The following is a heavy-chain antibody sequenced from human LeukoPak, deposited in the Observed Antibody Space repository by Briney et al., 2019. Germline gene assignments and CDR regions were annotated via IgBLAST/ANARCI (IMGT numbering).Heavy chain of an antibody. Sequence: ASVKVSCKASGYTFTNNFMHWVRQAPGQGLEWMGIINPSGDNTWYAQKFQGRVTMTRDMATSTVYMEVSSLRSEDTAVYYCARGFPPRIYYDSSGYYSYYSDYWGQGTLVTVSS. V-gene: IGHV1-46*01. CDR1: GYTFTNNF. CDR3: ARGFPPRIYYDSSGYYSYYSDY. J-gene: IGHJ4*02. D-gene: IGHD3-22*01. CDR2: INPSGDNT.